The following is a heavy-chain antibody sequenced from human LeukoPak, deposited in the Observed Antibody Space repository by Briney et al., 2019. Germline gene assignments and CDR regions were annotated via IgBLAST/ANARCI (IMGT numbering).Heavy chain of an antibody. CDR1: GYTFTGYY. Sequence: ASVKVSCKASGYTFTGYYMHWVRQAPGQGLEWMGRINPNSGGTNYAQKFQGRVTMTRDTSISTAYMELSRLRSGDTAVYYCARAGRGLTMIVVVSVWGQGTLVTVSS. CDR2: INPNSGGT. V-gene: IGHV1-2*06. CDR3: ARAGRGLTMIVVVSV. J-gene: IGHJ4*02. D-gene: IGHD3-22*01.